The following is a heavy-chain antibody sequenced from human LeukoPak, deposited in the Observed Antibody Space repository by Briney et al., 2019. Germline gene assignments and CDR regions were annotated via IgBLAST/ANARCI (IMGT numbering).Heavy chain of an antibody. Sequence: ASVKVSCKASGYTFTGYYMHWVRQAPGQGLEWMGRINPNSGGTNYAQKFQGRVTMTRDTSISTAYMELSRLRSDDTAVYYCARTVVTPYYYYSMDVWGQGTTVTVSS. CDR1: GYTFTGYY. V-gene: IGHV1-2*06. CDR2: INPNSGGT. J-gene: IGHJ6*02. D-gene: IGHD4-23*01. CDR3: ARTVVTPYYYYSMDV.